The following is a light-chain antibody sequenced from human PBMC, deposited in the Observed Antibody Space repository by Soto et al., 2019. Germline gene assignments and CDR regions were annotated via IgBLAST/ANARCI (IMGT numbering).Light chain of an antibody. CDR3: QSYDSSLSGWV. V-gene: IGLV1-40*01. CDR2: GNS. Sequence: QLVLTQPPSVSGAPGQRVTISCTGSSSNIGANYDVHWYQQLPGTAPKLLIYGNSNRPSGVPDRFSGSKSGTSASLPVTGLQAEDGADYYCQSYDSSLSGWVFGGGTKVTVL. CDR1: SSNIGANYD. J-gene: IGLJ2*01.